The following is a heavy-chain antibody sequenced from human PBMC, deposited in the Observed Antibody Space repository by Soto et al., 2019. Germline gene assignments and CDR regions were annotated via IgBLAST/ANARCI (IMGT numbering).Heavy chain of an antibody. V-gene: IGHV3-30*18. CDR2: ISSDGSEK. Sequence: QVQLVESGGDVVQPGWSLRLSCVASGFTFTTCAMHWVRQAPGKGLEWVAIISSDGSEKHYADSVKGRFTISRDNSKNTLYLQMNSLRAEDTAVYYCAKAKSQFWLVGGASCGQGTLVTVSS. J-gene: IGHJ5*02. CDR1: GFTFTTCA. D-gene: IGHD5-18*01. CDR3: AKAKSQFWLVGGAS.